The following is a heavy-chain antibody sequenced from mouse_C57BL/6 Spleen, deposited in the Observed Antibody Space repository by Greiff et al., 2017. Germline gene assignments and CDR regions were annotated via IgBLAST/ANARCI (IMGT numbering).Heavy chain of an antibody. CDR3: AIYYSGDDYYAMDY. CDR1: GYSFTGYY. V-gene: IGHV1-42*01. D-gene: IGHD2-2*01. J-gene: IGHJ4*01. CDR2: INPSTSGT. Sequence: VQLKQSGPELVKPGASVKISCKASGYSFTGYYMNWVKQSPEKSLEWIGEINPSTSGTTYNQKFKDKATLTVDKSSSTAYMQLRSLTSADSAVYYCAIYYSGDDYYAMDYWGQGTSVTVSS.